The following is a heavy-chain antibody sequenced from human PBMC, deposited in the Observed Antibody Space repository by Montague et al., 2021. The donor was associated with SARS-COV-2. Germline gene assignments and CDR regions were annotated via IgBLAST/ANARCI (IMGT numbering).Heavy chain of an antibody. CDR2: INYSGST. D-gene: IGHD3-10*01. CDR3: ARHLFSFSDSGTLGYFDY. Sequence: SETLSLTCDVSGVSINNNNYYWGWIRQPPGKGLEWIGTINYSGSTYYNPSLKSRVTISVDTSKNQFSLGVRSVTAADTAVYYCARHLFSFSDSGTLGYFDYWGHGTLVAVSS. J-gene: IGHJ4*01. V-gene: IGHV4-39*01. CDR1: GVSINNNNYY.